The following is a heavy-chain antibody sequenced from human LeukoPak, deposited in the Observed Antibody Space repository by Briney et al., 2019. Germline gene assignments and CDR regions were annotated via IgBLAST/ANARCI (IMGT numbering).Heavy chain of an antibody. CDR1: GGSISSFY. CDR3: VRDRGLGRGFDP. D-gene: IGHD3-16*01. CDR2: LYNNGST. J-gene: IGHJ5*02. Sequence: SETLSLTCTVSGGSISSFYWSWVRQPAGKGLEWIGRLYNNGSTNYSPSLKSRVIMSFDPSKNQFSLKLNSVTAADTAFYYCVRDRGLGRGFDPWGQGTMVTVSS. V-gene: IGHV4-4*07.